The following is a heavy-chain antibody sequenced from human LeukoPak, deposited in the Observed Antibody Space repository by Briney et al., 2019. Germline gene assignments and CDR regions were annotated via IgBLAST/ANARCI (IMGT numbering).Heavy chain of an antibody. J-gene: IGHJ4*02. Sequence: SETLSLTCTVSGGSISSYCWSWIRQPPGKGLEWIGYIYYSGSTNYNPSLKSRVTISVDTSKNQFSLKLSSVTAADTAVYYCARGLRERTLRYSSSSEGLFDYWGQGTLVTVSS. CDR1: GGSISSYC. D-gene: IGHD6-6*01. CDR2: IYYSGST. V-gene: IGHV4-59*01. CDR3: ARGLRERTLRYSSSSEGLFDY.